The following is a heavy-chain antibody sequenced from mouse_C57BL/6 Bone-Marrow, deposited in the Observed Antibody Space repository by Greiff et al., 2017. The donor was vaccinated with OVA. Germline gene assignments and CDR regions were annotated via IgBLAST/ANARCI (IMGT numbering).Heavy chain of an antibody. CDR1: GFTFSDYG. Sequence: EVQVVESGGGLVKPGGSLKLSCAASGFTFSDYGMHWVRPAPEKGLEWVAYICSGSSTTYYADTVKGRFTISRDNAKNTLFLQMTNLRSEDTAMYYCASTVLYWYFDVWGTGTTVTVSS. CDR3: ASTVLYWYFDV. J-gene: IGHJ1*03. CDR2: ICSGSSTT. V-gene: IGHV5-17*01.